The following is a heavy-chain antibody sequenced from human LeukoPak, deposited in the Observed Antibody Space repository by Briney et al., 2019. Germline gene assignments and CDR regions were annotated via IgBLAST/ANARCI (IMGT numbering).Heavy chain of an antibody. D-gene: IGHD3-16*02. Sequence: KTGGSLRLSCAASGFTFSNAWMTWVRQAPGRGLEWVGRIKRTTDGGTTAYAAPVKGRFTISRDDSKNTLYLQMNSLKTEDTAVYYCTTSYYDYVWGSYRYQKYYFDYWGQGTLVTVSS. CDR1: GFTFSNAW. J-gene: IGHJ4*02. V-gene: IGHV3-15*01. CDR2: IKRTTDGGTT. CDR3: TTSYYDYVWGSYRYQKYYFDY.